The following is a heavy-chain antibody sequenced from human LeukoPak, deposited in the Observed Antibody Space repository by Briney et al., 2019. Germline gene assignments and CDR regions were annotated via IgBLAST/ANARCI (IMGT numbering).Heavy chain of an antibody. J-gene: IGHJ4*02. CDR3: ARDEGYYYDSSGYYIDY. D-gene: IGHD3-22*01. V-gene: IGHV3-21*01. CDR2: ISSSSSYI. CDR1: GFTFSSYS. Sequence: GGSLRLSCAASGFTFSSYSMNWVRQAPGKGLEWVSSISSSSSYIYYADSVKGRFTISRDNAKNSLYLQMNSLRAEDTAVYYCARDEGYYYDSSGYYIDYWGQGTLVTVSS.